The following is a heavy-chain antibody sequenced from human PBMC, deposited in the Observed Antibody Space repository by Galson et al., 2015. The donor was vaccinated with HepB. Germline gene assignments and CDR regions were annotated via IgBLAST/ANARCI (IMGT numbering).Heavy chain of an antibody. CDR1: GFTFTSSA. V-gene: IGHV1-58*01. CDR3: AAAVTYDILTGYYVPYYGMDV. D-gene: IGHD3-9*01. Sequence: SVKVSCKASGFTFTSSAVQWVRQARGQRLEWIGWIVVGSGNTNYAQKFQERVTITRDMSTSTAYMELSSLRSEDTAVYYCAAAVTYDILTGYYVPYYGMDVWGQGTTVTVSS. J-gene: IGHJ6*02. CDR2: IVVGSGNT.